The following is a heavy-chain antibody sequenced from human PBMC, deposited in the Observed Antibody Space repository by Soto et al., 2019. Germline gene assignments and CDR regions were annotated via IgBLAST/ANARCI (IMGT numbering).Heavy chain of an antibody. D-gene: IGHD3-3*02. Sequence: QVQLVQSGTEVQKPGSSVKLSCKTSGGTFTNYDISWVRQAPGQGLEWMGFINPSGGGTTYAQQFQGRLTMTRDTSTSTVYMELISLRSEDTAMYYCARDKPFSAGYWGQGTLVT. J-gene: IGHJ4*02. V-gene: IGHV1-46*01. CDR2: INPSGGGT. CDR1: GGTFTNYD. CDR3: ARDKPFSAGY.